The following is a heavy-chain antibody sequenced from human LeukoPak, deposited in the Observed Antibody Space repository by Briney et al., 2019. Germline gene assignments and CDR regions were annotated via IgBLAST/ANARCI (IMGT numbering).Heavy chain of an antibody. D-gene: IGHD3-16*01. J-gene: IGHJ4*02. Sequence: HPGGSLRLSCAASGFTFSTYSMNWGRQAPGKGLEWFSYISSTSNTINYADSVEGRFTISRDNAKSSLYLQMNSLRAEDSAIYYCARDLIPSVTTDRRSGYWGQGTLVTVSS. CDR1: GFTFSTYS. CDR3: ARDLIPSVTTDRRSGY. V-gene: IGHV3-48*04. CDR2: ISSTSNTI.